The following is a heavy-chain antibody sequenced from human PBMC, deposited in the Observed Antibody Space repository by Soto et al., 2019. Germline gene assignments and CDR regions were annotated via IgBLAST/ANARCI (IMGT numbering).Heavy chain of an antibody. CDR1: GYTFTDYW. V-gene: IGHV5-10-1*03. D-gene: IGHD3-3*01. CDR3: ARARSITIFGLVGFEMDV. Sequence: EVQLVQSGAEVKKPGESLRIACKGSGYTFTDYWINWVRQMPGKGLEWMGRIDPSDSYTKYSPSFQGHVTISADKSISTAYLEWSSLEASDTAMYDCARARSITIFGLVGFEMDVWGQGTTVTVSS. J-gene: IGHJ6*02. CDR2: IDPSDSYT.